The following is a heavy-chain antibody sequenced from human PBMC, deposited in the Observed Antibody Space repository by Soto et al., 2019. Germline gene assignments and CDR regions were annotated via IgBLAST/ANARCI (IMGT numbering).Heavy chain of an antibody. J-gene: IGHJ6*02. CDR1: GGSISSYY. Sequence: QVQLQESGPGLVKPSETLSLTCTVSGGSISSYYWSWIRQPPGKGLEWIVYIYYSGSTNYNPSLRSRVTISVDTSKNPFSLKLSSVTAADTAVYYCAREGTTVDSSYYYGMDVWGQGTTVTVSS. D-gene: IGHD1-1*01. CDR3: AREGTTVDSSYYYGMDV. CDR2: IYYSGST. V-gene: IGHV4-59*01.